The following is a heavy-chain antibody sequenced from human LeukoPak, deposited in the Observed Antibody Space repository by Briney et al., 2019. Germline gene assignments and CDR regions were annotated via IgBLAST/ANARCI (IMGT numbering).Heavy chain of an antibody. D-gene: IGHD3-3*01. V-gene: IGHV3-7*01. CDR3: ARGQARSYDFWSGYPAAFDY. CDR2: IKQDGSEK. Sequence: GGSLRLSYAASGFTFSSYWMSWVRQAPGKGLEWVANIKQDGSEKYYVDSVKGRFTISRDNAKNSLYLQMNSLRAEDTAVYYCARGQARSYDFWSGYPAAFDYWGQGTLVTVSS. CDR1: GFTFSSYW. J-gene: IGHJ4*02.